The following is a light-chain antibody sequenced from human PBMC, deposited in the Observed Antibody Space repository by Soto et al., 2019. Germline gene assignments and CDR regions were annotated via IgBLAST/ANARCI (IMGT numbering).Light chain of an antibody. CDR2: RTS. J-gene: IGKJ4*01. CDR1: QTISSN. Sequence: ETVMTQSPATLSVSPGERATLSCGASQTISSNLAWYQQKPGQAPRLLMFRTSTRATGIPARFSGSGSGTEFNLTISSLQSEDSAVYYCQQYNNWPRATFGGGTKVDIK. CDR3: QQYNNWPRAT. V-gene: IGKV3-15*01.